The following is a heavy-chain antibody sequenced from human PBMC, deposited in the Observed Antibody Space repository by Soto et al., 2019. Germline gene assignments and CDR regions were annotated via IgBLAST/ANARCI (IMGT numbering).Heavy chain of an antibody. CDR1: GFTFSSYG. CDR2: IWYDGSNK. V-gene: IGHV3-33*01. CDR3: AAGAYYFDY. Sequence: QVQLVESGGGVVQPGRSLRLSCAASGFTFSSYGMLWVRQAPGKGLEWVAVIWYDGSNKYYADSVKGRFTISRDNSKNTLYLQMNSLRAEDTAVYYCAAGAYYFDYWGQGTLVTVSS. D-gene: IGHD3-10*01. J-gene: IGHJ4*02.